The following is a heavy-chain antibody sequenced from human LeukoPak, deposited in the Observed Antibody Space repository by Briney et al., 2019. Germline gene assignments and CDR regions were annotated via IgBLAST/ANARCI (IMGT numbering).Heavy chain of an antibody. CDR3: ARSPGDFWSGYYMANYFDY. CDR2: VNPNSGGT. V-gene: IGHV1-2*02. J-gene: IGHJ4*02. CDR1: GYTFTGYY. Sequence: ASVTVSCKASGYTFTGYYMHWVRQAPAQGLERMGWVNPNSGGTNYAQKFQGRVTMTRDTSISTAYMELSRLRSDDTAVYYCARSPGDFWSGYYMANYFDYWGQGTLVTVSS. D-gene: IGHD3-3*01.